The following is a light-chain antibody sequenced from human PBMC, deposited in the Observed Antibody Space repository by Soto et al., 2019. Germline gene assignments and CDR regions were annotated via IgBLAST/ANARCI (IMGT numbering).Light chain of an antibody. CDR3: QSYDSSLSAYV. J-gene: IGLJ1*01. CDR2: GNS. V-gene: IGLV1-40*01. Sequence: QSVLTQPPSVSGAPGQRVTISCTGSSSNIGAGYDVHWYQQLPGTAPKLLTFGNSNRPSGVPDRFSGSKSGTSASLAITGLQAEDEADYYCQSYDSSLSAYVFGTGTKLTVL. CDR1: SSNIGAGYD.